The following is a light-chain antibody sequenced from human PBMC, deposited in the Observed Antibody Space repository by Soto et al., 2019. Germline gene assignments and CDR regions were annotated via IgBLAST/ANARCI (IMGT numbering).Light chain of an antibody. J-gene: IGKJ2*01. CDR2: DAS. CDR1: QSVSSNY. V-gene: IGKV3-20*01. CDR3: QQYGSSPYS. Sequence: EFVLTQSPGTLSLSPGERATLSCRASQSVSSNYLAWYQQKPGQAPRLLIYDASSRTTGIPERFSGSGSGTDFTLAICTLEPEDFAVYYCQQYGSSPYSFGQGTKLEIK.